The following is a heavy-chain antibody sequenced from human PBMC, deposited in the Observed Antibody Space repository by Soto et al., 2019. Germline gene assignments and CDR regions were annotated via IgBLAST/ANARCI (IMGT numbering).Heavy chain of an antibody. V-gene: IGHV1-18*01. Sequence: ASVKVSCKASGYTFTNYGISWVLQAPGQGLEWMGWISAYNGNTKYAQKLQGRVTMTTDTSTSTAYMELRSLRSDDTAVYYCARGVGSGSYYNQYNWFDPWGQGTLVTVSS. CDR3: ARGVGSGSYYNQYNWFDP. D-gene: IGHD3-10*01. CDR1: GYTFTNYG. CDR2: ISAYNGNT. J-gene: IGHJ5*02.